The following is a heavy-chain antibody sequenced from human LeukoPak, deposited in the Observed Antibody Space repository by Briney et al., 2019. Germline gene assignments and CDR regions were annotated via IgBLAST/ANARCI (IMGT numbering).Heavy chain of an antibody. J-gene: IGHJ4*02. CDR3: ARGGIQLWATDFDY. CDR1: GESISGFY. V-gene: IGHV4-59*12. D-gene: IGHD5-18*01. Sequence: SETLSLTCTVSGESISGFYWTWIRQPPGKGLEWIGCIYYSGSTNYNPSLKSRVTISVDTSKNQFSLKLSSVTAADTAVYYCARGGIQLWATDFDYWGQGTLVTVSS. CDR2: IYYSGST.